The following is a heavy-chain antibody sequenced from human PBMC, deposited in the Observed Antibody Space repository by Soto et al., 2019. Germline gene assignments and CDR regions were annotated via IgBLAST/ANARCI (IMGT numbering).Heavy chain of an antibody. D-gene: IGHD4-4*01. Sequence: PSETLFLTFIFSGGPLSRTTDYWGWIRQPPGKGLEWIVNIYYSGSTFYNPSLQSRVTISVDTSKNQFSLKLTSATAAYTAVYYCARRVTRPERFDYWGQGALVTVSS. V-gene: IGHV4-39*01. J-gene: IGHJ4*02. CDR1: GGPLSRTTDY. CDR2: IYYSGST. CDR3: ARRVTRPERFDY.